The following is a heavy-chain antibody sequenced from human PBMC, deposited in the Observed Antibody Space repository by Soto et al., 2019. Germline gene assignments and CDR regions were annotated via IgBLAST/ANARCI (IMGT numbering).Heavy chain of an antibody. V-gene: IGHV4-59*01. CDR3: TKYRRTDAEGYSFDY. CDR1: GGSISGSY. Sequence: PSETLSLTCTVSGGSISGSYWSWIRQTPGKVLEWVGYIHYSRSTNYNPSLKSRVTMSVDSAKNQFSLQLSSVTTADTAVYFCTKYRRTDAEGYSFDYWGQGALVPVSS. J-gene: IGHJ4*02. D-gene: IGHD2-15*01. CDR2: IHYSRST.